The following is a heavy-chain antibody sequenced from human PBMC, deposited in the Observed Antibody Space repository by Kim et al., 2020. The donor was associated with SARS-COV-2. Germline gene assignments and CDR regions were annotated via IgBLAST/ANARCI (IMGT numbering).Heavy chain of an antibody. CDR2: VFDSGNT. CDR3: ARGKYYYDGSGNPRFWYFDL. D-gene: IGHD3-22*01. Sequence: SETLSLTCTVSGGSISYYYWSWIRQPPGKGLEWIGYVFDSGNTKYNPSLKSRVTIFLDTSKKQFSLQLTSVNDADTAVYYCARGKYYYDGSGNPRFWYFDLWGRGTLVTVSS. CDR1: GGSISYYY. J-gene: IGHJ2*01. V-gene: IGHV4-59*01.